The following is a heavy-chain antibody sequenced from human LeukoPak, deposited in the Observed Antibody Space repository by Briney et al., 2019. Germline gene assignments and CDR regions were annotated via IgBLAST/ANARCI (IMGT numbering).Heavy chain of an antibody. Sequence: SETLSLTCTVAGRSISTGSYCWSCSRQPAGKGREWTGHIYASGNTNYNPSVKSRVTRSVPTTKNQCSRKLSAVTAAHTAVYDCATCTAIPMIVDDWYFDLWGRGALVTVSS. V-gene: IGHV4-61*09. CDR1: GRSISTGSYC. CDR2: IYASGNT. CDR3: ATCTAIPMIVDDWYFDL. J-gene: IGHJ2*01. D-gene: IGHD3-22*01.